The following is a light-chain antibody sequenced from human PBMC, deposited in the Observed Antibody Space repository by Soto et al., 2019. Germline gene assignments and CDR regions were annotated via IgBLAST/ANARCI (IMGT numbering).Light chain of an antibody. J-gene: IGLJ2*01. CDR3: QXYDASLSGDVV. CDR2: GNS. V-gene: IGLV1-40*01. Sequence: QSVLTQPPSVSGAPGQRVTISCTGSRSNIGAGYDVHWYQQIPGAAPKLLIYGNSNRPSGVPDRFSGSKSGTSASLAITGLQAEDEADYYCQXYDASLSGDVVFGGGTQLTVL. CDR1: RSNIGAGYD.